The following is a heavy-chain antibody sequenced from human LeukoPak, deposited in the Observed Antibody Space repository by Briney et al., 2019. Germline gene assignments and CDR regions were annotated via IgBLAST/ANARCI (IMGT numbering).Heavy chain of an antibody. CDR3: ARWGSIAVARFDY. J-gene: IGHJ4*02. D-gene: IGHD6-6*01. CDR1: GGSISSYY. CDR2: IYYTGST. V-gene: IGHV4-59*01. Sequence: PSETLSLTCTVSGGSISSYYWSWIRQPPGKGLEWIGYIYYTGSTNYNPSLTSRVNISVDTSKNQFSLNLTSVTAADTAVYYCARWGSIAVARFDYWGQGTLVTLSS.